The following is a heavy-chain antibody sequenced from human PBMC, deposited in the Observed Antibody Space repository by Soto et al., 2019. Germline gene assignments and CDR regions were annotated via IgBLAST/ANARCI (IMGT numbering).Heavy chain of an antibody. D-gene: IGHD3-10*01. CDR2: IIPILGIA. CDR3: ARVVRENDYYYYYYMDV. V-gene: IGHV1-69*02. J-gene: IGHJ6*03. Sequence: GASVKVSCKASGCTFSSYTISWVRQAPGQGLEWMGRIIPILGIANYAQKFQGRVTITADKSTSTAYMELSSLRSEDTAVYYCARVVRENDYYYYYYMDVWGKGTTVTVS. CDR1: GCTFSSYT.